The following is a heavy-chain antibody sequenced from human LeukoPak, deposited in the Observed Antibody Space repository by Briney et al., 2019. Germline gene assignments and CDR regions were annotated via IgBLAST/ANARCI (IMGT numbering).Heavy chain of an antibody. CDR3: AVDGSLEPRNFDY. CDR2: IIPIFGTA. D-gene: IGHD1-14*01. J-gene: IGHJ4*02. V-gene: IGHV1-69*06. CDR1: GGTFSSYA. Sequence: SVKASCKASGGTFSSYAISWVRQAPGQGLEWMGGIIPIFGTANYAQKFQGRVTITADKSTSTAYMELSSLRSEDTAVYYCAVDGSLEPRNFDYWGQGTLVTVSS.